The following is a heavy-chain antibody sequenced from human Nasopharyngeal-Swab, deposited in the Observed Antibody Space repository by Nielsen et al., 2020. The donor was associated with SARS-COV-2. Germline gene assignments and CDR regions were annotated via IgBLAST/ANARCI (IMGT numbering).Heavy chain of an antibody. CDR3: ARDSRSGWLY. J-gene: IGHJ4*02. V-gene: IGHV4-34*01. Sequence: SQTPSLTRAVYGGYFSGYYWSWIRQPPGKGLEWIGEINHSGSTNYNPSPKSRVTISVDTSKNQFSLKLSSVTAADTAVYYCARDSRSGWLYWGQGTLVTVSS. D-gene: IGHD6-19*01. CDR1: GGYFSGYY. CDR2: INHSGST.